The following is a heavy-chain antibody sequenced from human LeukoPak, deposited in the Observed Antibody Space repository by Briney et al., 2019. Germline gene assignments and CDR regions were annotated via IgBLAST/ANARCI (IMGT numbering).Heavy chain of an antibody. Sequence: GGSLRLSCAASGFTFSSYGMHWVRQAPGKGLEWVAFIRYDGSNKHYADSVKGRFTISRDNSKNTLYLQMNSLRAEDTAVYYCAKDRCSSTSCYIFDYWGQGTLVTVSS. CDR1: GFTFSSYG. D-gene: IGHD2-2*02. J-gene: IGHJ4*02. V-gene: IGHV3-30*02. CDR3: AKDRCSSTSCYIFDY. CDR2: IRYDGSNK.